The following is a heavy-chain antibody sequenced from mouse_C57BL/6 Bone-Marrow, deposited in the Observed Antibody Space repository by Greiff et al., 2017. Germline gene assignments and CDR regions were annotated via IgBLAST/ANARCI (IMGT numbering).Heavy chain of an antibody. CDR1: GYSFTGYF. V-gene: IGHV1-20*01. CDR2: INPYNGDT. Sequence: VQLQQPGPELVKPGDSVKISCKASGYSFTGYFMNWVMQSHGKSLEWIGRINPYNGDTFYNQKFKGKATLTVDKSSSTAHMELRSLTSEDSAVYYCASTAQASYYAMDYWGQGTSVTVSS. D-gene: IGHD3-2*02. CDR3: ASTAQASYYAMDY. J-gene: IGHJ4*01.